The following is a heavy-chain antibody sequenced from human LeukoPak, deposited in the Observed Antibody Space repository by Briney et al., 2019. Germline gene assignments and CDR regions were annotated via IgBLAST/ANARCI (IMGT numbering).Heavy chain of an antibody. Sequence: GESLKISCKGSGYSFTSYWIGWVRQMPGKGLEWMAIICPGDSDTRYSPSFQGQVTISADKSISTAYLQWSSLKASDTAMYYCATYGSGTTDEIDYWGQGTLVTVSS. D-gene: IGHD3-10*01. CDR1: GYSFTSYW. CDR2: ICPGDSDT. V-gene: IGHV5-51*01. J-gene: IGHJ4*02. CDR3: ATYGSGTTDEIDY.